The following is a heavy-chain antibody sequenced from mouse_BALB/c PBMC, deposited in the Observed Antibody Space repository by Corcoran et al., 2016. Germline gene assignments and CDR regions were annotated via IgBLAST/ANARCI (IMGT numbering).Heavy chain of an antibody. Sequence: EVQLQQSGAELVRPGALVKLSCKASGFNIKDYYTHWVKQRPEQGLEWIGWIDPENGNTIYDTKFQGKASITADTSSNTAYLQLSSLTSEDTAVYYCARGNPYAMDFLGQGTSVTVSS. V-gene: IGHV14-1*02. J-gene: IGHJ4*01. D-gene: IGHD2-1*01. CDR1: GFNIKDYY. CDR2: IDPENGNT. CDR3: ARGNPYAMDF.